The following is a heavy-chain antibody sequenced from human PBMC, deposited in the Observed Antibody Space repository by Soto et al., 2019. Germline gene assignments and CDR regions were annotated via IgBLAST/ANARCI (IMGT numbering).Heavy chain of an antibody. CDR2: IKSKTDGGTT. CDR1: GFTFSNAW. J-gene: IGHJ6*02. Sequence: EVQLVESGGGLVKPGGSLRLSCAASGFTFSNAWMNWVRQAPGKGLEWVVRIKSKTDGGTTDYAAPEKGRFTISRDDSKNPLCVQINSLKTEYAAVYYCTTARIAAALYYYYYGMDVWGQGTTVTVS. CDR3: TTARIAAALYYYYYGMDV. V-gene: IGHV3-15*07. D-gene: IGHD6-13*01.